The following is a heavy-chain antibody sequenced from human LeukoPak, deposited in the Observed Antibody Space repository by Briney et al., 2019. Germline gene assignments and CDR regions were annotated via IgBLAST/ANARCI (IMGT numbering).Heavy chain of an antibody. D-gene: IGHD3-3*01. CDR2: IKSDGTGI. CDR3: ARGPTIDY. Sequence: PGGALTLSCTTSGCTFNNYWMHWVRQAAGKGLMWVSRIKSDGTGINYTDCVEGRSTISRDNAKNTLYLHMHSLRDEDTAVYYCARGPTIDYWGQGTLVIVSS. CDR1: GCTFNNYW. J-gene: IGHJ4*02. V-gene: IGHV3-74*01.